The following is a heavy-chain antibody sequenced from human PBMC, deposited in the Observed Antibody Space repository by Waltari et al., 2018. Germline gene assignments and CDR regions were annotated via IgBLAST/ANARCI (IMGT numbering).Heavy chain of an antibody. D-gene: IGHD6-6*01. V-gene: IGHV3-23*01. CDR1: GFTFSSYA. J-gene: IGHJ4*02. Sequence: EVQLLESGGGLVQPGGSLRLSCAASGFTFSSYAMSWVRQAPGKGLEGVSAISGSGGSTYYADSVKGRFTISRDNSKNTLYLQMNSLRAEDTAVYYCAKDSYPDSSIANFDYWGQGTLVTVSS. CDR2: ISGSGGST. CDR3: AKDSYPDSSIANFDY.